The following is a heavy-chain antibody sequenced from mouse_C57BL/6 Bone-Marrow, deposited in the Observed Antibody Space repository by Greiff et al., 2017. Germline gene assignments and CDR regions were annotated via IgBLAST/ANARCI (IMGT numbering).Heavy chain of an antibody. J-gene: IGHJ4*01. D-gene: IGHD2-4*01. CDR3: TALYDYDEGDYYARDY. V-gene: IGHV6-3*01. CDR2: IRLKSDNYAT. Sequence: EVMLVESGGGLVQPGGSMKLSCVASGFTFSNYWMNWVRQSPEKGLEWVAQIRLKSDNYATHYAASVKGRFTISRDDSKSSVYLQMNNLRAEDTGMYYCTALYDYDEGDYYARDYWGQGTSVTVSS. CDR1: GFTFSNYW.